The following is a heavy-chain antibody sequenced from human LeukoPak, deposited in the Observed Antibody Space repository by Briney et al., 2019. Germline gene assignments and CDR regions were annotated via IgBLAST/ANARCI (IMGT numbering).Heavy chain of an antibody. J-gene: IGHJ4*02. D-gene: IGHD3-22*01. CDR3: ARRYYDSSGYYYLDY. V-gene: IGHV1-46*01. CDR2: INPSGGST. CDR1: GYTFTSYY. Sequence: GASVKVSCKASGYTFTSYYMHWVRQAPGQGLEWMGIINPSGGSTSYAQKFQSRVTMTRDTSTSTVYMELSSLRSEDTAVYYCARRYYDSSGYYYLDYWGQGTLVTVSS.